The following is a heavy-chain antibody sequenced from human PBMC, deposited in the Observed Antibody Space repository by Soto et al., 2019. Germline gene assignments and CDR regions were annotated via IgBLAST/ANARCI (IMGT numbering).Heavy chain of an antibody. CDR3: ARHGIRFLEWLPYYYYGMDV. V-gene: IGHV5-10-1*01. CDR1: GYSFTSYW. CDR2: IDPSDSYT. Sequence: PGESLKISCKGSGYSFTSYWISWVRQMPGKGLEWMGRIDPSDSYTNYSPSFQGHVTISADKSISTAYLQWSSLKASDTAMYYCARHGIRFLEWLPYYYYGMDVWGQGTTVTVSS. D-gene: IGHD3-3*01. J-gene: IGHJ6*02.